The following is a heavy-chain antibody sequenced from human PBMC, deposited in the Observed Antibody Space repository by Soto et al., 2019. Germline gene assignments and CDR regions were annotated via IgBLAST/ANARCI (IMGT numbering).Heavy chain of an antibody. V-gene: IGHV3-21*01. CDR1: GFTFSSYS. J-gene: IGHJ3*02. Sequence: GGSLRLSCAASGFTFSSYSMNWVRQAPGKGLEWVSSISSSSSYIYYADSVKGRFTISRDNAKNSLYLQMNSLRAEDTAVYYCASWRNIMYGDNDAFDIWGQGTMVTVSS. CDR3: ASWRNIMYGDNDAFDI. D-gene: IGHD4-17*01. CDR2: ISSSSSYI.